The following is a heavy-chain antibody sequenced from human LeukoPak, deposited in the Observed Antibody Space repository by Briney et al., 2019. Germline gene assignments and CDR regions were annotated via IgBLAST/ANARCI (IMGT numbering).Heavy chain of an antibody. D-gene: IGHD3-10*01. J-gene: IGHJ4*02. Sequence: SETLSLTSTASGGSISNYYWSWIRQPPGKGLEWIGHIYYSGATTYNPSLKSRLTISVDTSKNQFSLMLSSVNAADTAVCYCARFGISVGRGGKYYFDYWGQGTLVTVSS. CDR3: ARFGISVGRGGKYYFDY. V-gene: IGHV4-59*08. CDR1: GGSISNYY. CDR2: IYYSGAT.